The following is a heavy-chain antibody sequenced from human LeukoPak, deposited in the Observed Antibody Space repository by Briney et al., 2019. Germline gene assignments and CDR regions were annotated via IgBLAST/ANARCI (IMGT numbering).Heavy chain of an antibody. V-gene: IGHV4-38-2*02. CDR3: ARVYSSGPVFDY. CDR1: GYSISSGYY. CDR2: IYHSGST. J-gene: IGHJ4*02. D-gene: IGHD6-19*01. Sequence: SETLSLTCTVSGYSISSGYYWGWIRRPPGKGLEWIGSIYHSGSTYYNPSLKSRVTISVDTSKNQFSLKLSSVTAADTAVYYCARVYSSGPVFDYWGQGTLVTVSS.